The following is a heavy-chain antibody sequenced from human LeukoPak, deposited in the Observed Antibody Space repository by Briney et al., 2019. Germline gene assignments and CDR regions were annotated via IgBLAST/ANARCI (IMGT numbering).Heavy chain of an antibody. J-gene: IGHJ5*02. CDR2: IYYSGST. CDR1: GGSISSSSYY. V-gene: IGHV4-39*01. CDR3: ARQDDYVWGSYRYLKKRDWFDP. D-gene: IGHD3-16*02. Sequence: SETLSLTCTVSGGSISSSSYYWGWIRQPPWKGLEWIGSIYYSGSTYYNPSLKSRVTISVDTSKNQFSLKLSSGTAADTAVYYCARQDDYVWGSYRYLKKRDWFDPWGQGTLVTVSS.